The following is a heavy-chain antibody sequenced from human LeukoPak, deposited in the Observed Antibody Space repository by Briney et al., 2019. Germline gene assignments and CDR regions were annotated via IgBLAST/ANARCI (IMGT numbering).Heavy chain of an antibody. CDR2: IRSKADNYAT. D-gene: IGHD3-10*01. V-gene: IGHV3-73*01. J-gene: IGHJ4*02. CDR1: GFTFSGST. CDR3: TTYSGTYVYYFDY. Sequence: PGGSLGLSCEAPGFTFSGSTMHWVRQASGKGLEWVGLIRSKADNYATEYDASVKGRFTISRDDSKNTAYLQMNSLKTEDTAVYYCTTYSGTYVYYFDYWGQGTLVTVSS.